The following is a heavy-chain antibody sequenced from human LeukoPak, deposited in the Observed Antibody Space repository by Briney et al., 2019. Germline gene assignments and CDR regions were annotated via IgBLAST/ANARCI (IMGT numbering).Heavy chain of an antibody. V-gene: IGHV4-34*01. CDR3: ARVQRGLLWFGELYGAIYYYMDV. J-gene: IGHJ6*03. CDR2: INHSGST. Sequence: ETLSLTCAVYGGSFSGYYWSWIRQPPGKGLEWIGEINHSGSTNYNPSLKSRVTISVDTSKNQFSLKLSSVTAADTAVYYCARVQRGLLWFGELYGAIYYYMDVWGKGTTVTVSS. CDR1: GGSFSGYY. D-gene: IGHD3-10*01.